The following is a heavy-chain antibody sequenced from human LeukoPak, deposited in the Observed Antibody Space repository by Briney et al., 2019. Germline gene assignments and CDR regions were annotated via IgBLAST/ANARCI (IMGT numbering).Heavy chain of an antibody. J-gene: IGHJ6*02. CDR2: ISGRGGNT. V-gene: IGHV3-23*01. CDR3: ARYCGGDCFGMDV. D-gene: IGHD2-21*01. Sequence: GGSLRLSCAASGFTFTNYAMNWVRQAPGKGLEWVSGISGRGGNTYYADSVKGRFTISRDNSKNTLYLQMNNLRAEDTAVYYCARYCGGDCFGMDVWGQGTTVTVSS. CDR1: GFTFTNYA.